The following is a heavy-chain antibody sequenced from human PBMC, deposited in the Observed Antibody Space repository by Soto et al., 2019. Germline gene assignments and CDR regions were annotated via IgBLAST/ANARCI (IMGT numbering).Heavy chain of an antibody. CDR1: GYTFTSYG. CDR2: ISAYNGNT. Sequence: QVQLVQSGAEVKKPGASVKVSCKASGYTFTSYGISWVRQAPGQGLEWMGWISAYNGNTNYAQKLQGRVTMTTDTSTSTAYMELRSLRSDDTAVYYCARDRYYYGSGSYLLTEGDYYYGMDVWGQGTTVTVSS. V-gene: IGHV1-18*04. J-gene: IGHJ6*02. CDR3: ARDRYYYGSGSYLLTEGDYYYGMDV. D-gene: IGHD3-10*01.